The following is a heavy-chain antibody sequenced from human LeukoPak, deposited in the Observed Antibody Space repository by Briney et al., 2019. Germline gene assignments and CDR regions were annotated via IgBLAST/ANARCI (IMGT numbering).Heavy chain of an antibody. CDR1: GYTFTSYD. D-gene: IGHD2-8*01. CDR2: MNPNSGNT. CDR3: ATLASCTTGVCYGDYYYYYGMDV. J-gene: IGHJ6*02. Sequence: ASVKVSCKASGYTFTSYDINWVRQATGQGLEWMGWMNPNSGNTGYAQKFQGRVTMTRNTSISTAYMELSSLRSEDTAVYYCATLASCTTGVCYGDYYYYYGMDVWGQGTTVTVSS. V-gene: IGHV1-8*01.